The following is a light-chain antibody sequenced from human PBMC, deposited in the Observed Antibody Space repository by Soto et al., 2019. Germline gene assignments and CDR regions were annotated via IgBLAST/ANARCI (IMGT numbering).Light chain of an antibody. Sequence: DIVMTQSPDSLAVSLGERATINCKSSQSVLYSSNNKNYLAWYQQKPGQPPKLLIYWAFTRESGVPDRFSGSGSGTDFTLTSSSLQAEDVAVYYCQQYYSTPCTFGQGTKLEIK. CDR2: WAF. CDR3: QQYYSTPCT. J-gene: IGKJ2*02. CDR1: QSVLYSSNNKNY. V-gene: IGKV4-1*01.